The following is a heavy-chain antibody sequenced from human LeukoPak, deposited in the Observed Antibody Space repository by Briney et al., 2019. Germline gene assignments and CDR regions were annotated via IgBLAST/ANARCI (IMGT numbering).Heavy chain of an antibody. J-gene: IGHJ4*02. CDR1: GGSIGSFY. D-gene: IGHD3-22*01. CDR2: IYSSGTT. CDR3: ARGRNYYDSSALGY. V-gene: IGHV4-59*01. Sequence: SETLSLTCTVSGGSIGSFYWTWIRQPPGKGLEWIGYIYSSGTTNYNPSLKSRITISVDTSKNQFSLKLSSATAADTAVYYCARGRNYYDSSALGYWGQGTLVTVSS.